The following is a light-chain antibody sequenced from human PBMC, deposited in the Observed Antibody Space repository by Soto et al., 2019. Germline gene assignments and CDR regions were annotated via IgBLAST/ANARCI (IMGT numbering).Light chain of an antibody. CDR2: DIS. CDR3: QKYSSVPV. V-gene: IGKV3-11*01. CDR1: QTVPSY. J-gene: IGKJ3*01. Sequence: EVVLTQSPATLSLSPGARATLSCRASQTVPSYLAWYQQKPGQSPRLLIYDISNRATGIPARFSGSGSGTDFTLTINSLQPEDVATYSCQKYSSVPVFGPGTKVEIK.